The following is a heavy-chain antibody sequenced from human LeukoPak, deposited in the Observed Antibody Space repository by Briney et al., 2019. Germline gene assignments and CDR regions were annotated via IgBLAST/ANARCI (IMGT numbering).Heavy chain of an antibody. Sequence: SETLSLTCTVSGGSISSYYWGWIRQPPGKGLELIGYIYYSGSTNYNPSLKSRVTISVDTSKNQFSLKLSSVTAADTAVYYCARIMGDSSGYYYYDYWGQGTLVTVSS. J-gene: IGHJ4*02. CDR3: ARIMGDSSGYYYYDY. V-gene: IGHV4-59*01. CDR2: IYYSGST. CDR1: GGSISSYY. D-gene: IGHD3-22*01.